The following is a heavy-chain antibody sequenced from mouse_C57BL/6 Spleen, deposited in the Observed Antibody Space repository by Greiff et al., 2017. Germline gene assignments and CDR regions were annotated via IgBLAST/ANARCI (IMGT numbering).Heavy chain of an antibody. D-gene: IGHD1-1*01. CDR3: ARPVYYGSSYLDY. CDR1: GYTFTSYW. J-gene: IGHJ2*01. CDR2: INPSNGGT. V-gene: IGHV1-53*01. Sequence: QVQLQQPGTELVKPGASVTLSCKASGYTFTSYWMHWVKQRPGQGLEWIGNINPSNGGTNYNEKFKSKATLPVDKSSSTACMQLSSLTSEDSAVYYCARPVYYGSSYLDYWGQGTTLTVSS.